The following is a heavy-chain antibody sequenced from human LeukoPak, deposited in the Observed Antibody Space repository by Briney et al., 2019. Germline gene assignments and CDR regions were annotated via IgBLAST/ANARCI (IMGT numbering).Heavy chain of an antibody. V-gene: IGHV4-61*02. CDR1: GGSINTAGYS. Sequence: SETLSLTCSVSGGSINTAGYSWTWIRQPAGKGLEWIGRVYSSGSTNYNSSLKSRLTISIDTSKNHFSLELISVTAADTAMYYCTRGWSAGGVFDIWGQGAMVTVSS. CDR2: VYSSGST. CDR3: TRGWSAGGVFDI. J-gene: IGHJ3*02. D-gene: IGHD6-19*01.